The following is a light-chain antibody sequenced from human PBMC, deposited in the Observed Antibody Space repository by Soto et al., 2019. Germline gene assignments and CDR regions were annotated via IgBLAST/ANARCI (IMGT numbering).Light chain of an antibody. CDR2: DAK. J-gene: IGKJ1*01. Sequence: ESVLTQSPATLSLSPGDRASLSCRASQSVNRNLAWYQQKPGQTPRLLIYDAKNRAAGIPARFSGSGSGTDFNLTISSLEPDDFAVYYCQQRGNWPSITFGQGTKVE. CDR1: QSVNRN. CDR3: QQRGNWPSIT. V-gene: IGKV3-11*01.